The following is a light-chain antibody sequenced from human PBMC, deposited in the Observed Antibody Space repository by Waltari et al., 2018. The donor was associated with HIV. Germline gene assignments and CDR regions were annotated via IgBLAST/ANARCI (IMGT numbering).Light chain of an antibody. Sequence: QSVLTQPPSVSGAPGQRVTISCTGSSSNIGAGYHVHWYQQLPGTAPKLLIYGDSNGPAGVPDRFSGSKSGTSASLAITGLQAEDEADYYCQSHDSSLSGYVFGTGTKVTVL. CDR2: GDS. CDR1: SSNIGAGYH. J-gene: IGLJ1*01. CDR3: QSHDSSLSGYV. V-gene: IGLV1-40*01.